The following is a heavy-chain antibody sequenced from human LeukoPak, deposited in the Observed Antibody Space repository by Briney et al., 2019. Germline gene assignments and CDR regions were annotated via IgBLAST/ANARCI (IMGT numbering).Heavy chain of an antibody. CDR3: ARDPSSGWYSGDLVGY. D-gene: IGHD6-19*01. CDR2: IYYSGST. J-gene: IGHJ4*02. V-gene: IGHV4-38-2*02. Sequence: SETLSLTCTVSGSSIGSPHYWGWIRQPPGKGLEWIGSIYYSGSTYYNPSLKSRVTISVDTSKNQFSLKLSSVTAADTAVYYCARDPSSGWYSGDLVGYWGQGTLVTVSS. CDR1: GSSIGSPHY.